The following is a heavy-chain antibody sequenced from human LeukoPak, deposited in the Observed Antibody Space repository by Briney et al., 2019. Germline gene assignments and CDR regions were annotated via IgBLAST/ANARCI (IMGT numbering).Heavy chain of an antibody. CDR3: ARDPYSGSYGDYYYYYMDV. J-gene: IGHJ6*03. V-gene: IGHV4-61*01. CDR1: GDSISSGSYY. CDR2: IYYSGST. D-gene: IGHD1-26*01. Sequence: SETLSLTCTVSGDSISSGSYYWSWIRQPPGKGLEWIGYIYYSGSTNYNPSLKSRVTISVDTSKNQFSLKLSSVTAADTAVYYCARDPYSGSYGDYYYYYMDVWGKGTTVTISS.